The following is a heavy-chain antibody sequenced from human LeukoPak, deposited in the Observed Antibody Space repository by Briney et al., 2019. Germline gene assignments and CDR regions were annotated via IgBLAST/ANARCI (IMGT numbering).Heavy chain of an antibody. V-gene: IGHV4-4*07. CDR1: GGSISSYY. D-gene: IGHD1-26*01. Sequence: SETLSLTCTVSGGSISSYYWSWIRQPAGKGLEWIGRIYTSGSTNYNPSLKSRVTMSVDTSKNQFSLKLSSVTAADTAVYYCARVKREGGREDYFDYWGQGTLVTVSS. CDR3: ARVKREGGREDYFDY. J-gene: IGHJ4*02. CDR2: IYTSGST.